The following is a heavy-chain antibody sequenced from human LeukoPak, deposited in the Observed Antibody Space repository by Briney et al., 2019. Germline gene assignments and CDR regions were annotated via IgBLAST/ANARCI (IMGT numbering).Heavy chain of an antibody. Sequence: SETLSLTCTVSGGSISSYYWNWLRQPPGKGLEWIGYIYYSGSTKYNPSLESRVTISVDSSKNQFSLKLSAVTAADTAVYYCARGVPQGWVHWFDPWGQGTLVTVSS. CDR2: IYYSGST. CDR1: GGSISSYY. V-gene: IGHV4-59*01. CDR3: ARGVPQGWVHWFDP. J-gene: IGHJ5*02. D-gene: IGHD1-26*01.